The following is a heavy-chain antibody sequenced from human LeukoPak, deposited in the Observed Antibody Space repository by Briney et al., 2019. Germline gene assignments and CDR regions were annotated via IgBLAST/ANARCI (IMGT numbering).Heavy chain of an antibody. V-gene: IGHV4-34*01. CDR1: GGSFSGYY. D-gene: IGHD7-27*01. J-gene: IGHJ6*03. Sequence: SETLSLTCAVYGGSFSGYYWSWIRQPPGKGLEWIGEINHSGSTNYNPSLKSQVTISVDTSKNQFSLKLSSVTAADTAVYYCARGLPNWGRDYYYYMDVWGKGTTVTVSS. CDR3: ARGLPNWGRDYYYYMDV. CDR2: INHSGST.